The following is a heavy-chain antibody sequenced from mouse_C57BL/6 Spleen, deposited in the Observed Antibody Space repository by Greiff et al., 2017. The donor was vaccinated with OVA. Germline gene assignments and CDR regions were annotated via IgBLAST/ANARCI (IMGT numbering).Heavy chain of an antibody. CDR1: GFSLTSYG. D-gene: IGHD1-1*01. Sequence: QVQLKESGPGLVQPSQSLSITCTVSGFSLTSYGVHWVRQSPGKGLEWLGVIWRGGSTDYNAAFMSRLSITKDNSKSQVFFKMNSLQADDTAIYYCATSYGSSYEYFDVWGTGTTVTVSS. CDR2: IWRGGST. CDR3: ATSYGSSYEYFDV. V-gene: IGHV2-5*01. J-gene: IGHJ1*03.